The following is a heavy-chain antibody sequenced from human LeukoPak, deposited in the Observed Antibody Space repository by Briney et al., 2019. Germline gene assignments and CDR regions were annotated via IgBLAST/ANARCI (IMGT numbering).Heavy chain of an antibody. CDR1: GFTVSSNY. V-gene: IGHV3-53*01. CDR3: ARDPDMTTVMGEKLGLNFDY. Sequence: GGSLRLSCAASGFTVSSNYMSWVRQAPGKGLEWVSVIYSGGSTYYADSVKGRFTISRDNSKNTLYLQMNSLRAEDTAVYYCARDPDMTTVMGEKLGLNFDYWGQGTLVTVSS. D-gene: IGHD4-11*01. J-gene: IGHJ4*02. CDR2: IYSGGST.